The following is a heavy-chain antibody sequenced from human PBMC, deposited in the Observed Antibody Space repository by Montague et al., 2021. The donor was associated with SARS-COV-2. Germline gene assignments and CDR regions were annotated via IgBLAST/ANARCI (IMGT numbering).Heavy chain of an antibody. V-gene: IGHV3-11*01. CDR2: ISSSVTNI. J-gene: IGHJ6*03. CDR1: GFTFSDYY. D-gene: IGHD6-19*01. Sequence: SLRLSCAASGFTFSDYYMSWIRQAPGKGLEWVSYISSSVTNIYYADSVKGRFTISRDNARNSLYLQMDSLRVEDTAVYYCARGGSGGGYGDYYYYYYMDVWGQGTTVTVSS. CDR3: ARGGSGGGYGDYYYYYYMDV.